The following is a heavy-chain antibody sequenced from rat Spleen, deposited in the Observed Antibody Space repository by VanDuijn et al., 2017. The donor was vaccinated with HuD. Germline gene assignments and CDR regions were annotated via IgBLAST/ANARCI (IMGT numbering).Heavy chain of an antibody. CDR2: INYAGSDT. V-gene: IGHV5-29*01. D-gene: IGHD1-10*01. J-gene: IGHJ2*01. CDR1: GFTFSGYY. CDR3: ARDGYNNPFDY. Sequence: EVQLVESDGGLVLPGRSLKLSCAASGFTFSGYYMAWVRQAPTKGLEWVATINYAGSDTYYRDSVKGRFTISRDNANSTLYLQMVSLRSEDTATYYCARDGYNNPFDYWGQGVMVTVSS.